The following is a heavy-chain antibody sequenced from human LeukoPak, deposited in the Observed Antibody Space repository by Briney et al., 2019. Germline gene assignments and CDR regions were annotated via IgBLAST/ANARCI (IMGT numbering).Heavy chain of an antibody. CDR3: ARGGWGGSGSYYTFDY. Sequence: SETLSLTCTVSGGSISSYYWSWIRQPPGKGLEWIGYIYYSGSTNYNPSLKSRVTISVDTSKNQFSLKLSSVTAADTAVYYCARGGWGGSGSYYTFDYWGQGTLVTVSS. CDR1: GGSISSYY. D-gene: IGHD3-10*01. CDR2: IYYSGST. J-gene: IGHJ4*02. V-gene: IGHV4-59*01.